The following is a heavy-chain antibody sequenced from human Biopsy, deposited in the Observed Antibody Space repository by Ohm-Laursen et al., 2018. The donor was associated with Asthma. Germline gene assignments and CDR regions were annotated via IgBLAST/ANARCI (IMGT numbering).Heavy chain of an antibody. CDR2: IHSVFGTT. Sequence: GSSVKVSCPSPGGTFNTYVIGWVRPAPGQGLAWMGGIHSVFGTTTYPQKFQDRVTITADDSTSTVYMELSSLRSEDTAVYYCARKAGSCISRTCYSLDFWGQGTLVTVSS. CDR1: GGTFNTYV. CDR3: ARKAGSCISRTCYSLDF. J-gene: IGHJ4*02. V-gene: IGHV1-69*01. D-gene: IGHD2-2*01.